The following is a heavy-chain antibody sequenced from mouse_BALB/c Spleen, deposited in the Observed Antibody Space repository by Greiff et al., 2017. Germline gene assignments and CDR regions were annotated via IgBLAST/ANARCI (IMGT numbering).Heavy chain of an antibody. V-gene: IGHV2-3*01. CDR2: IWGDGST. D-gene: IGHD1-1*01. CDR1: GFSLTSYG. Sequence: VKLMESGPGLVAPSQSLSITCTVSGFSLTSYGVSWVRQPPGKGLEWLGVIWGDGSTNYHSALISRLSISKDNSKSQVFLKLNSRQTDDKATYYCAKDEGSSYVAWFAYWGQGTLVTVSA. J-gene: IGHJ3*01. CDR3: AKDEGSSYVAWFAY.